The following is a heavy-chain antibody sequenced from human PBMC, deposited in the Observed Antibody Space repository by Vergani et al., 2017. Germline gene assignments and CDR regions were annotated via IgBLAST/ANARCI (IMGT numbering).Heavy chain of an antibody. CDR3: ARTRLPFDY. CDR2: ISSSSSTI. D-gene: IGHD3-16*01. J-gene: IGHJ4*02. Sequence: EVHLVESGGGLVQPGRSLRLSCAASGFTFSSYSMNWVRQAPGKGLEWVSYISSSSSTIYYADSVKGRFTISRDNAKNSLYLLMNSLRAEDTAVYYCARTRLPFDYWGQGTLVTVSS. V-gene: IGHV3-48*01. CDR1: GFTFSSYS.